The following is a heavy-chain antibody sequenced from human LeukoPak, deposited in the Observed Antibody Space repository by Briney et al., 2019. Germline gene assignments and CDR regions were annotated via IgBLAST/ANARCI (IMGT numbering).Heavy chain of an antibody. D-gene: IGHD4-17*01. CDR1: GYSFTSYW. J-gene: IGHJ4*02. CDR3: ARLSTTVAPQDY. CDR2: IYPGDSDI. Sequence: GESLKISCKGSGYSFTSYWIAWVRQMPGKGLEWMGIIYPGDSDIRYSPSFQGQVTISADKSISTAYLLWSSLKASDTAMYFCARLSTTVAPQDYWGQGTLVTVSS. V-gene: IGHV5-51*01.